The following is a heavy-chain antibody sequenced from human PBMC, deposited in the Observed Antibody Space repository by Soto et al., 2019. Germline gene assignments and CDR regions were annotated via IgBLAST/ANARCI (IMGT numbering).Heavy chain of an antibody. J-gene: IGHJ4*02. CDR1: GFTFSSYG. CDR3: ARDWASTSAGIAVAGTPFDY. V-gene: IGHV3-33*01. CDR2: IWYDGSNK. D-gene: IGHD6-19*01. Sequence: QVQLVESGGGVVQPGRSLRLSCAASGFTFSSYGMHWVRQAPGKGLEWVAVIWYDGSNKYYADSVKGRFTISRDNSKNTLYLQMNSLRAEETAVYYCARDWASTSAGIAVAGTPFDYWGQGTLVTVSS.